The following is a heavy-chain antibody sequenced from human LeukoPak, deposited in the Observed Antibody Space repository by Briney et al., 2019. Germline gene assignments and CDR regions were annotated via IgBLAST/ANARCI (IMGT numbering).Heavy chain of an antibody. Sequence: GGSLRLPCAAPGFTVSSHYMSWVRQAPGKGLEWVSVIDNGGSTYYTDSVMGRFTISRDNSKNTVYLQMNSLRAEDTAVYYCARDGSARSLGNWGQGTLVSVSS. D-gene: IGHD6-6*01. CDR1: GFTVSSHY. V-gene: IGHV3-53*01. J-gene: IGHJ4*02. CDR2: IDNGGST. CDR3: ARDGSARSLGN.